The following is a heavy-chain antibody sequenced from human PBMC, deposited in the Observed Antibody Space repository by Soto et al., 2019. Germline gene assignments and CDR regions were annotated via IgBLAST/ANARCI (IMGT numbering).Heavy chain of an antibody. CDR1: GYTFTSYY. Sequence: QVQLVQSGAEVKKPGASVKVSCKASGYTFTSYYMHWVRQAPGQGLEWMGIINPSGGSTSYAQKFQGRVTMTRDTSTSTVYMELSSLRSEDTAVYYCARDLAADLGIAVAGAFDYWGQGTLVTVSS. CDR3: ARDLAADLGIAVAGAFDY. J-gene: IGHJ4*02. V-gene: IGHV1-46*01. D-gene: IGHD6-19*01. CDR2: INPSGGST.